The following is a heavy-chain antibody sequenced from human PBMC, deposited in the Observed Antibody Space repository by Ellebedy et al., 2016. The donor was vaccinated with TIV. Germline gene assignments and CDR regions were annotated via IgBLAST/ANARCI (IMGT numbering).Heavy chain of an antibody. CDR3: AKGPGYCSSTSCYRYFQH. J-gene: IGHJ1*01. CDR2: IRGSGVST. D-gene: IGHD2-2*02. CDR1: GFTFSSYA. Sequence: GGSLRLSXAASGFTFSSYAMSWVRQAPGKGLEWVSAIRGSGVSTYYADSVKGRFTISRDNSKNTLYLQMNSLRAEDTAVYYCAKGPGYCSSTSCYRYFQHWGQGTLVTVSS. V-gene: IGHV3-23*01.